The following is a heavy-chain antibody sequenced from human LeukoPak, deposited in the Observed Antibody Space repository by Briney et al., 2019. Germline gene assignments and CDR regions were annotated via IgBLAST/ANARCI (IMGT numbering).Heavy chain of an antibody. CDR3: AREVMAKRRAFDI. Sequence: GGSLRLSCAVSGFTPSSNYMSWVRQAPGKGLEWVSVIYSDDRTYYADSVKGRFTISRHISKKTLYLQMNSMRAEDTAVYYCAREVMAKRRAFDIWGQGTVVTVSS. J-gene: IGHJ3*02. V-gene: IGHV3-53*04. CDR1: GFTPSSNY. D-gene: IGHD2-8*01. CDR2: IYSDDRT.